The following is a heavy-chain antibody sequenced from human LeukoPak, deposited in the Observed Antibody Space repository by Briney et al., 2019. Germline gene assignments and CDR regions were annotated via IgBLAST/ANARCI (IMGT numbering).Heavy chain of an antibody. V-gene: IGHV4-59*11. CDR3: ARGYDCSSTSCFGHYFDY. CDR1: GGSISSHY. D-gene: IGHD2-2*01. CDR2: IYCSGST. J-gene: IGHJ4*02. Sequence: SETLSLTCTVSGGSISSHYWSWIRQPPGKGLEWIGYIYCSGSTNYNPPLKSRVTISVDTSKNQSSLQLSSVTAADTAVYYCARGYDCSSTSCFGHYFDYWGQGTLGTVSS.